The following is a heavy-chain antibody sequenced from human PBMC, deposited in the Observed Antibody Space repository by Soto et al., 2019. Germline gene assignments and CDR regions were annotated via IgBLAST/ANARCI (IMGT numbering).Heavy chain of an antibody. CDR2: INPSGGST. CDR1: GYTFTSYY. V-gene: IGHV1-46*01. D-gene: IGHD3-10*01. CDR3: ARAIGSGWGKYYGMDV. J-gene: IGHJ6*02. Sequence: ASVKVSCKASGYTFTSYYMHWVRQAPGQGLEWMGIINPSGGSTSYAQKFQGRVTMTRDTSTSTVYMELSSLRSEDTAVYYCARAIGSGWGKYYGMDVWGQGTKVTVYS.